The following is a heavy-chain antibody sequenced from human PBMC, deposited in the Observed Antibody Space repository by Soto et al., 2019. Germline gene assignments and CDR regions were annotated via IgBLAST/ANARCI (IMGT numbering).Heavy chain of an antibody. Sequence: QVQLVQSGAAVKKPGSSVKVSCKASGGTFSSYTISWVRQAPGQGLEWMGRIIPILGIANYAQKFQGRVTITADKSTSTAYMELNSLRAEDTAVYYCASPRSRVYYYYGMDVWGQGTTVTDSS. CDR1: GGTFSSYT. J-gene: IGHJ6*02. CDR2: IIPILGIA. CDR3: ASPRSRVYYYYGMDV. V-gene: IGHV1-69*02.